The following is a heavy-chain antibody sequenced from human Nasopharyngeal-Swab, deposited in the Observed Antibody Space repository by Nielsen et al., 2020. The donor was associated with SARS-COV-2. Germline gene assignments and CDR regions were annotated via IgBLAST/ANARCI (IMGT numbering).Heavy chain of an antibody. Sequence: GGSLRLSCEGSGFDFGSHAMSWVRQAPGKGLEWVPSISGSGDTTYYADFARGRFTISRDNSKKTLDLQMTSLRVEDTAVYYCAKGAYFMPITDVRGQGTTVTVSS. D-gene: IGHD2/OR15-2a*01. CDR1: GFDFGSHA. J-gene: IGHJ6*02. CDR3: AKGAYFMPITDV. CDR2: ISGSGDTT. V-gene: IGHV3-23*01.